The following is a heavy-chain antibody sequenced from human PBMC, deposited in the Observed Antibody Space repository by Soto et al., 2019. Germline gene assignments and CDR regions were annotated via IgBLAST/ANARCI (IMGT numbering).Heavy chain of an antibody. CDR3: ARDRLVDGYNSVDYYYYGMDV. V-gene: IGHV3-11*01. Sequence: PGGSLRLSCAASGFTFSDYYISWIRQAPGKGLEWVSYISSSGSTIYYADSVKGRFTISRDNAKNSLYLQMNSLRAEDTAVYYCARDRLVDGYNSVDYYYYGMDVWGQGTTVTVSS. D-gene: IGHD5-12*01. J-gene: IGHJ6*02. CDR2: ISSSGSTI. CDR1: GFTFSDYY.